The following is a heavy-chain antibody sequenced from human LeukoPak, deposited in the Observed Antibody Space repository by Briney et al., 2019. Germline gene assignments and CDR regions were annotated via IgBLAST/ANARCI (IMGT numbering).Heavy chain of an antibody. J-gene: IGHJ6*02. D-gene: IGHD2-8*02. CDR1: GFAVSSNY. V-gene: IGHV3-53*01. CDR3: AREAGTGFLHYYYYGMDV. Sequence: GGSLRLSCAASGFAVSSNYMSWVRQAPGKGLEWVSVIYSGGSTYYADSVKGRFTISRDNCKNTLYLQMNSLRAEDTAVYYCAREAGTGFLHYYYYGMDVWGQGTTVTVSS. CDR2: IYSGGST.